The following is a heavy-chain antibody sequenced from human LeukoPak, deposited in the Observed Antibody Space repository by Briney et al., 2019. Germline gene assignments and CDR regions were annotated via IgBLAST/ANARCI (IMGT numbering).Heavy chain of an antibody. J-gene: IGHJ4*02. CDR3: ARVTLSGGPVAAYFDY. V-gene: IGHV3-53*01. Sequence: GGSLRLSCAASGFTVSSNYMSWVRQAPGKGLEWVSCIYSGGGTFYADSVKGRFTFSRGNSKNTLYLQMNNLRAEDTAVYYCARVTLSGGPVAAYFDYWGQGTLVTVSS. D-gene: IGHD6-19*01. CDR2: IYSGGGT. CDR1: GFTVSSNY.